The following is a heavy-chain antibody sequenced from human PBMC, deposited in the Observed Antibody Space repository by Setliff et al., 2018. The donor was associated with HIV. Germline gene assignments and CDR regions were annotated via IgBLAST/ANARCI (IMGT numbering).Heavy chain of an antibody. J-gene: IGHJ6*02. CDR2: IYYSGST. Sequence: SETLSLTCTVSGVSISSHYWNWIRQPPGKGLEWIGTIYYSGSTKYNPSLKSRVTISVDTSKNQFSLKLRPVTAADTAVYYCARFPDYYDSSLYYYYGMDVWGQGTTVTV. CDR1: GVSISSHY. CDR3: ARFPDYYDSSLYYYYGMDV. D-gene: IGHD3-22*01. V-gene: IGHV4-59*11.